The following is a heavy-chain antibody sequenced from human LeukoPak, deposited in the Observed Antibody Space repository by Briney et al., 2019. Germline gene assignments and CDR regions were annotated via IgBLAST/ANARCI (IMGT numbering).Heavy chain of an antibody. Sequence: ASVKVSCRASGYTFTSYYMHWVRQAPGQGLEWMGIINPSGGSTSYAQKFQGRVTMTRDTSTSTVYMELSSLRSEDTAVYYCASLSPGIAAAGTGDYYWGQGTLVTVSS. D-gene: IGHD6-13*01. CDR1: GYTFTSYY. CDR3: ASLSPGIAAAGTGDYY. CDR2: INPSGGST. J-gene: IGHJ4*02. V-gene: IGHV1-46*01.